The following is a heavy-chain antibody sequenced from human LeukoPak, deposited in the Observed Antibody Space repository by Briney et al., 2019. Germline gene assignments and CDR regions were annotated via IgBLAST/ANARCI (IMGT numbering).Heavy chain of an antibody. Sequence: ETLSLTCAVSGGSISSSNWWSWVRQPPGKGLEWVSAISGSDAGTYYADSVKGRFTISRDNSKNTLYLQMNSLRAEDAAVYYCAKAPLGRCTGAICYCFDYWGQGTLVTVSS. D-gene: IGHD2-15*01. CDR2: ISGSDAGT. J-gene: IGHJ4*02. CDR1: GGSISSSN. CDR3: AKAPLGRCTGAICYCFDY. V-gene: IGHV3-23*01.